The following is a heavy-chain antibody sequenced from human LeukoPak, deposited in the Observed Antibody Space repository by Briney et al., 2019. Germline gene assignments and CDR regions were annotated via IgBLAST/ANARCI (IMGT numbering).Heavy chain of an antibody. Sequence: PGGSLRLSCAASGFTFSQAWMSWVRQAPGKGLEWVSYISSGSSTIYYAESVKGRFTISRDNAKNSLYLQMNSLRDEDTAVYYCARAASSGIAVAEDYWGQGTLVTVSS. CDR2: ISSGSSTI. CDR3: ARAASSGIAVAEDY. D-gene: IGHD6-19*01. V-gene: IGHV3-48*02. CDR1: GFTFSQAW. J-gene: IGHJ4*02.